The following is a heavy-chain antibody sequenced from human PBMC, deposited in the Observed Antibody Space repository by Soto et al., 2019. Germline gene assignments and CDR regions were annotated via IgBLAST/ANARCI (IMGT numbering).Heavy chain of an antibody. Sequence: SETLSLTCTVSGGSISPYYWGWIRQHPGKGLEWIVYMHYSGTTNYNPSLKSRVTITLDTSKNQFTLRLSSMTAADAAVYYCANDYGDYRNDAFDIWSPGTRVTVSS. J-gene: IGHJ3*02. D-gene: IGHD4-17*01. CDR1: GGSISPYY. V-gene: IGHV4-59*12. CDR2: MHYSGTT. CDR3: ANDYGDYRNDAFDI.